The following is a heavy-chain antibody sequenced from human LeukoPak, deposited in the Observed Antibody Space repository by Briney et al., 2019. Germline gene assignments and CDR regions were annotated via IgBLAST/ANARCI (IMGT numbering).Heavy chain of an antibody. J-gene: IGHJ6*02. Sequence: GGSLRLSCAASGFTFSSYAMSWVRQAPGKGLEWVSAISGSGGSTYYADSVKGRFTISRDNSKNTLYLQMNSLRAEDTAVYYCAKGSTIFGVVTHYYYYYGMDVWGQGTTVTVSS. CDR1: GFTFSSYA. CDR3: AKGSTIFGVVTHYYYYYGMDV. V-gene: IGHV3-23*01. D-gene: IGHD3-3*01. CDR2: ISGSGGST.